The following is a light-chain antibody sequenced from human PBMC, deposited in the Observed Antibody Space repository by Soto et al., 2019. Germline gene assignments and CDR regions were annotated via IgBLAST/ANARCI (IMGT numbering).Light chain of an antibody. CDR1: QGISSY. V-gene: IGKV1-8*01. Sequence: AIRMTQSPSSLSASTGDRVTITCRASQGISSYLAWYQQKPGKAPKLLIYAASTLQSGVPSRFSGSGSGTDFTLTISCLQSEDFATYYCQQYYSYPLTVGQGTKVDTK. J-gene: IGKJ1*01. CDR3: QQYYSYPLT. CDR2: AAS.